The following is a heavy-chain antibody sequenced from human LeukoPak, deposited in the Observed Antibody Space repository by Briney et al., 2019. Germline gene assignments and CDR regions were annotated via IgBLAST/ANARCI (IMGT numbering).Heavy chain of an antibody. J-gene: IGHJ3*02. CDR2: XYHSGST. CDR3: ATYLRLGELSPSGDAFDI. V-gene: IGHV4-38-2*01. Sequence: SETLSLTCAVSGYSISSGYYWGWIRQPPGKGXXXXXXXYHSGSTYYNPSLKSRVTISVDTSKNQFSLKLSSVTAADTAVYYCATYLRLGELSPSGDAFDIWGQGTMVTVSS. CDR1: GYSISSGYY. D-gene: IGHD3-16*02.